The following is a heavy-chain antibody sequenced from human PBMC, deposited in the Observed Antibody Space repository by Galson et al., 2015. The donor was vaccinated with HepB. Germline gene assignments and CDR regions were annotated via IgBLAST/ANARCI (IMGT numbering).Heavy chain of an antibody. V-gene: IGHV6-1*01. Sequence: CAISGDSASSSSAAWNWIRQSPSRGLEWLGRTYYRSKWYNGYAASVKSRITIDPDTSKNQFSLQPNSVTPEDTAVYYCARGIGWIDSWGQGTLVTVSS. D-gene: IGHD6-19*01. CDR1: GDSASSSSAA. J-gene: IGHJ4*02. CDR3: ARGIGWIDS. CDR2: TYYRSKWYN.